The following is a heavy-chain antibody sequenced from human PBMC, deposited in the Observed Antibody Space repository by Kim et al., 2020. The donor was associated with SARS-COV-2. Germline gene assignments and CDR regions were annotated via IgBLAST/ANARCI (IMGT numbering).Heavy chain of an antibody. CDR1: GGSFSGYY. CDR2: INHSGST. CDR3: AGVKRWSSSPPYYYGMDV. V-gene: IGHV4-34*01. D-gene: IGHD6-6*01. Sequence: SETLSLTCAVYGGSFSGYYWSWIRQPPGKGLEWIGEINHSGSTNYNPSLKSRVTISVDTSKNQFSLKLSSVTAADTAVYYCAGVKRWSSSPPYYYGMDVWGQGTTVTVSS. J-gene: IGHJ6*02.